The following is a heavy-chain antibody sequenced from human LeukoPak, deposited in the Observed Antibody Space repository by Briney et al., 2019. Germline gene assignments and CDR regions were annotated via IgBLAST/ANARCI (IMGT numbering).Heavy chain of an antibody. D-gene: IGHD2-21*02. CDR1: GFTFSDFW. Sequence: GGSLRLSCAASGFTFSDFWMTWVRQAPGRGLEWVAHINQDGSEKYSVDSVRGRFTISRDNAKNSLYLQMNSLRDEDTAVYYCARDPEVYCGGDCYPGDYWGQGTLVTVSS. J-gene: IGHJ4*02. CDR2: INQDGSEK. CDR3: ARDPEVYCGGDCYPGDY. V-gene: IGHV3-7*01.